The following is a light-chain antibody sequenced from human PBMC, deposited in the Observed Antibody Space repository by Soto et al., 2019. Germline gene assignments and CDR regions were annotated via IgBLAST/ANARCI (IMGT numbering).Light chain of an antibody. CDR2: EVT. V-gene: IGLV2-8*01. J-gene: IGLJ2*01. CDR1: NSDVGLYNF. CDR3: SSDGGRNSVI. Sequence: QSALTQPPSASGSPGQSVTISCTGTNSDVGLYNFVSWYQQHPGNAPKLMIYEVTKRPSGVPDRFSGSKSGNTASLTVSGLQAEDEADYYCSSDGGRNSVIFGGGTKVTVL.